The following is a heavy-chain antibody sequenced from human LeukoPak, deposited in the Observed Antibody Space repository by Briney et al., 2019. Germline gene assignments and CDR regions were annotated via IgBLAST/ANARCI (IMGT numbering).Heavy chain of an antibody. CDR1: GGTFSSYA. J-gene: IGHJ6*03. V-gene: IGHV1-69*05. CDR2: IIPIFGTA. D-gene: IGHD3-22*01. Sequence: SVKVSCKASGGTFSSYAISWVRQAPGQGLEWMGRIIPIFGTANYAQKFQGRVTITTDESTSTAYMELSSLRSEDTAVYYCARGPETYYYDSSGYYGHYYYYYTDVWGKGTTVTVSS. CDR3: ARGPETYYYDSSGYYGHYYYYYTDV.